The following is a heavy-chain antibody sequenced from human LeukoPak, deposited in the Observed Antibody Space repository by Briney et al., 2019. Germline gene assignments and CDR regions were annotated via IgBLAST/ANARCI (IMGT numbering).Heavy chain of an antibody. V-gene: IGHV3-23*01. CDR3: AKRNTMIRGGPCFDH. CDR2: IFGTSDTT. J-gene: IGHJ4*02. D-gene: IGHD3-10*01. Sequence: GGSLRLSCAASGFTFSSYAMNWVRQAPGKGLEWVSIIFGTSDTTYYADSVKGRFTVSRDNSKNTLYLQMNDLRPEDTAKYYCAKRNTMIRGGPCFDHWGQGLLVTVSS. CDR1: GFTFSSYA.